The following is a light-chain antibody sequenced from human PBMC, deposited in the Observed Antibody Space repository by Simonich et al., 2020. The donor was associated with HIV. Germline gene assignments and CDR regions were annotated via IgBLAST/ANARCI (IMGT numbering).Light chain of an antibody. CDR1: ALPKKY. J-gene: IGLJ3*02. CDR2: EDS. V-gene: IGLV3-10*01. Sequence: SYELTQPPSVSVSPGQPARITCPCEALPKKYASWYQQKSGQSPVLVIYEDSKRPSGITERFSGSSSGTMATLTISGAQVEDEADYYCYSTDSSGNHWVFGGGTKLTVL. CDR3: YSTDSSGNHWV.